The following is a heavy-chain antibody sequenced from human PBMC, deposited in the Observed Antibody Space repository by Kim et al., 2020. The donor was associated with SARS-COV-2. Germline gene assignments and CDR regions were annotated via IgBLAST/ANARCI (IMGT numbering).Heavy chain of an antibody. J-gene: IGHJ4*02. V-gene: IGHV4-31*02. Sequence: YNPSLSGRVTISVDTSENQYSLQLSSMTAADTAVYYCARDCSGYGCFDYWGQGTLVTVSS. CDR3: ARDCSGYGCFDY. D-gene: IGHD5-12*01.